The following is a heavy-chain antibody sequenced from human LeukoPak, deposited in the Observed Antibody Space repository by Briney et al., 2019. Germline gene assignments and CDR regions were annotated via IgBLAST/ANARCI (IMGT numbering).Heavy chain of an antibody. D-gene: IGHD5-24*01. CDR1: GFTFSSFS. CDR3: ARGGDGYNWFDP. J-gene: IGHJ5*02. V-gene: IGHV4-31*02. CDR2: IYYSGST. Sequence: LRLSCAASGFTFSSFSMNWIRQPPGKGLEWIGSIYYSGSTYYNPSLKSRVTISVDTSKNQFSLKLSSVTAADTAVYYCARGGDGYNWFDPWGQGTLVTVSS.